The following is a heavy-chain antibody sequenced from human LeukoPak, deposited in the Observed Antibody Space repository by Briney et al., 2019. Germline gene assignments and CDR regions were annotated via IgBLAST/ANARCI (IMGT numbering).Heavy chain of an antibody. D-gene: IGHD2-2*01. J-gene: IGHJ4*02. CDR3: ASGGSSAGFDY. CDR1: GSIFTDYY. Sequence: GASVKLSCKASGSIFTDYYMHWVRQAPGQGLEWRGWINPNSGGTNYAQKFQGRVTMTRDTSISTAYMELSRLRSDDTAVYYCASGGSSAGFDYWGQGTLVTVSS. V-gene: IGHV1-2*02. CDR2: INPNSGGT.